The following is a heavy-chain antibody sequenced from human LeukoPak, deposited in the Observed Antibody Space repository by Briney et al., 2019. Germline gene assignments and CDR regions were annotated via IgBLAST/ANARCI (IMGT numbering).Heavy chain of an antibody. D-gene: IGHD4-11*01. CDR3: ARDPYSNYAGMDV. CDR1: GFRLRSYS. Sequence: GGSLRLSCAASGFRLRSYSMNWVRQAPGKGLKWISYITSSSNIIYYADSVKGRFTVSRDNAENSLYLQMNSLRAEDTAVYYCARDPYSNYAGMDVWSQGTTVTVSS. J-gene: IGHJ6*02. V-gene: IGHV3-48*01. CDR2: ITSSSNII.